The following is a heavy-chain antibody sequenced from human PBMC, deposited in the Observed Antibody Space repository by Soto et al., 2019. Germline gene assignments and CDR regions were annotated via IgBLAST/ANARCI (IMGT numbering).Heavy chain of an antibody. V-gene: IGHV3-48*03. Sequence: GESLKISCAASGFTFSSYEMNWVRQAPGKGLEWVSYISSSGSTIYYADSVKGRFTISRDNAKNSLYLQMNSLRAEDTAVYYCARSGDFWSGYYFDYWGQGTLVTVSS. CDR3: ARSGDFWSGYYFDY. D-gene: IGHD3-3*01. J-gene: IGHJ4*02. CDR1: GFTFSSYE. CDR2: ISSSGSTI.